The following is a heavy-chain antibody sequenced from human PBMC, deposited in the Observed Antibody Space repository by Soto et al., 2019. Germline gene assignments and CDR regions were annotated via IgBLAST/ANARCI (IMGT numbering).Heavy chain of an antibody. V-gene: IGHV3-73*02. CDR2: IRSRAHSHAT. CDR3: ARAPHYGD. J-gene: IGHJ3*01. Sequence: EVQLVESGGNLVQPGGSLKLSCAASGFTFSDSSIHWVRQASGKGLEWLGRIRSRAHSHATAYAASLTGRFIISRDDSKNTAYLQMNSLQIDDTAVYFCARAPHYGDWGQGTVVTVSP. CDR1: GFTFSDSS. D-gene: IGHD3-10*01.